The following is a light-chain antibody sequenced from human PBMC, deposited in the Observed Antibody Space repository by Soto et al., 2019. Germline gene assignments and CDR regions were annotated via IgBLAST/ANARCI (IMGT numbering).Light chain of an antibody. J-gene: IGKJ1*01. Sequence: IVLTQSPGTRSLSPGERATLSCRASQTVSSNYLAWFQQKGGQAPRLLIFGASSRAAGIPDRFSGSVSGTDFILTISRLQREDFAVYYCQHYGSSWTFGQGTKVDI. CDR2: GAS. V-gene: IGKV3-20*01. CDR1: QTVSSNY. CDR3: QHYGSSWT.